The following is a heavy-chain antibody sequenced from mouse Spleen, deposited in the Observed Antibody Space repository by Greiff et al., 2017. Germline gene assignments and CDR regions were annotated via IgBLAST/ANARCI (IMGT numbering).Heavy chain of an antibody. V-gene: IGHV1-7*01. J-gene: IGHJ3*01. Sequence: LVESGAELAKPGASVKLSCKASGYTFTSYWMHWVKQRPGQGLEWIGYINPSSGYTKYNQKFKDKATLTVDKSSSTAYMQLSSPTSEDSAVYYCARGANYYGSSSFAYWGQGTLVTVSA. D-gene: IGHD1-1*01. CDR1: GYTFTSYW. CDR2: INPSSGYT. CDR3: ARGANYYGSSSFAY.